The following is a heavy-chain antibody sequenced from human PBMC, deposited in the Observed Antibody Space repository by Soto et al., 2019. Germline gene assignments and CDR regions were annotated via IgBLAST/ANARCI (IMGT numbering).Heavy chain of an antibody. D-gene: IGHD2-21*01. Sequence: SETLSLTCTVSGVSISNTSYYWGWVRQPPGKGLECIGSIYYTGSTYYNPSLKSRVIISVDTSKNQFSLKLSSVTAADTAVYYCARLGAYYQSLDPWGPGTLVTVSS. CDR1: GVSISNTSYY. CDR2: IYYTGST. V-gene: IGHV4-39*01. CDR3: ARLGAYYQSLDP. J-gene: IGHJ5*02.